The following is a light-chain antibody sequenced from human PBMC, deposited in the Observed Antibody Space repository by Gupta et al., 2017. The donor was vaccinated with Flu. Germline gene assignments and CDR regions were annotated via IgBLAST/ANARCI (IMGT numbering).Light chain of an antibody. CDR1: QSITSNF. V-gene: IGKV3-20*01. Sequence: EIVWTQSPGSLSLSPGERATLSCRASQSITSNFLGWYQQKPGHAPRLLICGSSSRATGIPDRFSGSGSGTDFTLTISRLEPADCAVDYCQNYGRPPHTFGQGTKLEI. CDR3: QNYGRPPHT. CDR2: GSS. J-gene: IGKJ2*01.